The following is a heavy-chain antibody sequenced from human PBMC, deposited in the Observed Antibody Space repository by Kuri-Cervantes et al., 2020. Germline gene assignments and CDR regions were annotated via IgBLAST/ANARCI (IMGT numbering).Heavy chain of an antibody. D-gene: IGHD4-17*01. Sequence: GGSLRLSCAASGFTFSNYWMSWVRQAPGKGLEWVADIKEDGSKKYSVDSVKGRFTISRDNAKNSLYLQMNSLRAEDTAVYYCARRYGDYRFDYWGQGTLVTVSS. CDR3: ARRYGDYRFDY. J-gene: IGHJ4*02. CDR1: GFTFSNYW. V-gene: IGHV3-7*01. CDR2: IKEDGSKK.